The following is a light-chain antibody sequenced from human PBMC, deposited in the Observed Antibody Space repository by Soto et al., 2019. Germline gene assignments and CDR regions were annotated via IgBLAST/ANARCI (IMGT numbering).Light chain of an antibody. CDR3: RSYAGSNNVV. CDR2: EVS. J-gene: IGLJ2*01. CDR1: SSDVGGYNY. V-gene: IGLV2-8*01. Sequence: QSALTQPPSASGSPGQSVTISCTGTSSDVGGYNYVSWYQQHPGKAPKLMIYEVSKRPSGVPDRFSGSKSGNTASLTVCGLQAEDEADYYCRSYAGSNNVVFCGGTKLTVL.